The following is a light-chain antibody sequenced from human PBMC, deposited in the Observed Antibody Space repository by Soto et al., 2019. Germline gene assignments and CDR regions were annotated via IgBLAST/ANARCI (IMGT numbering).Light chain of an antibody. CDR2: AAS. Sequence: EIVLTQSPGTLSLSPGERGTLSCRASQNIRSNYLAWYQQRPGQAPRLLIYAASSRATGIPDRFSGSGSGTDFTLPISRLEPEDFAVYYCQQYGSSPWTFGQGTKLEIK. V-gene: IGKV3-20*01. J-gene: IGKJ1*01. CDR3: QQYGSSPWT. CDR1: QNIRSNY.